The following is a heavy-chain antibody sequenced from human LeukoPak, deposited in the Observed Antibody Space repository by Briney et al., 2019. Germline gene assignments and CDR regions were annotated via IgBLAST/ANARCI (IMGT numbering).Heavy chain of an antibody. CDR3: ARQTDSSGPDPPGAFDI. CDR2: INPNSGGT. V-gene: IGHV1-2*02. J-gene: IGHJ3*02. D-gene: IGHD3-22*01. Sequence: ASVKVSCKASGYTFTGYYMHWVRQAPGQGLEWMGWINPNSGGTNYAQKFQGRVTITADESTSTAYMELSSLRSEDTAVYYCARQTDSSGPDPPGAFDIWGQGTMVTVSS. CDR1: GYTFTGYY.